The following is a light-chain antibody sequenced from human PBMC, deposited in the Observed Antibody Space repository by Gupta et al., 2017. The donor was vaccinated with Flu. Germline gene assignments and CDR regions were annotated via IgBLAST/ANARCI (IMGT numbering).Light chain of an antibody. J-gene: IGKJ2*01. Sequence: PDTLSVSPGERATLSCRSSLFIYYSLAWYQQKPGQPPRLLLSGASTRASGIPARFSGSGSGTEFTLTISSLQSEDFAVYYCQQYDNWPYTFGQGTKVEIK. V-gene: IGKV3-15*01. CDR2: GAS. CDR3: QQYDNWPYT. CDR1: LFIYYS.